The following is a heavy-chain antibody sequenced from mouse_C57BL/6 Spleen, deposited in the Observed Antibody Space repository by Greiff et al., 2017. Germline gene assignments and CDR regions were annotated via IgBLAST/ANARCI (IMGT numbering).Heavy chain of an antibody. CDR1: GYTFTSYW. Sequence: QVQLQQPGAELVRPGSSVKLSCKASGYTFTSYWMHWVKQRPIQGLEWIGNIDPSDSETHYNQKFKDKATLTVDKSSSTAYMQLSSLTSEDSAVYYGAGTGTGSYAMDYWGQGTSVTVSS. D-gene: IGHD4-1*01. V-gene: IGHV1-52*01. CDR3: AGTGTGSYAMDY. CDR2: IDPSDSET. J-gene: IGHJ4*01.